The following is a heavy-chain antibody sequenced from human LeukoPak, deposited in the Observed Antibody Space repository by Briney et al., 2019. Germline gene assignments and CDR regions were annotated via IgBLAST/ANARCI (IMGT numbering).Heavy chain of an antibody. V-gene: IGHV4-34*01. J-gene: IGHJ5*02. Sequence: SETLSLTCAVYGGSFSGYYWSWIRQPPGKGLEWIGEINHSGSTNYNPSLKSRVTISVDTSKNQFSLKLSSVTAADTAVYYCARGLRSGSYYNYVGKFGLRWFDPWGQGTLVTVSS. CDR2: INHSGST. CDR1: GGSFSGYY. D-gene: IGHD3-10*01. CDR3: ARGLRSGSYYNYVGKFGLRWFDP.